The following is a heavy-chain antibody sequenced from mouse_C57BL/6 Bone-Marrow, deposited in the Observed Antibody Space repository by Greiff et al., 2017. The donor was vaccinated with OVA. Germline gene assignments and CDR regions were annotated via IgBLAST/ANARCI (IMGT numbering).Heavy chain of an antibody. J-gene: IGHJ2*01. D-gene: IGHD1-1*01. CDR3: ARENIYYYGSNFYFDY. CDR1: GYTFTSYG. V-gene: IGHV1-81*01. CDR2: IYPRSGNT. Sequence: QVHVKQSGAELARPGASVKLSCKASGYTFTSYGISWVKQRTGQGLEWIGEIYPRSGNTYYNEKFKGKATLTADKSSSTAYMELRSLTSEDSAVYFCARENIYYYGSNFYFDYWGQGTTLTVSS.